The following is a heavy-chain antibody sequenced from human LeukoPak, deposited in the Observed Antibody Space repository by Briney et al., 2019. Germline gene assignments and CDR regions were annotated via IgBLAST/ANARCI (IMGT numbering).Heavy chain of an antibody. Sequence: GSSVKVSCKASGGTFSSYAISWVRQAPGQGLEWMGIINPSGGSTSYAQKFQGRVTMTRDTSTSTVYMELSSLRSEDTAVYYCARGKFAYWGQGTLVTVSS. J-gene: IGHJ4*02. CDR2: INPSGGST. V-gene: IGHV1-46*01. CDR1: GGTFSSYA. CDR3: ARGKFAY.